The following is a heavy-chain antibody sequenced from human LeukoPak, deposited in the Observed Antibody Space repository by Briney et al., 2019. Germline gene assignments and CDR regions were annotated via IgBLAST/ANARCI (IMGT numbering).Heavy chain of an antibody. D-gene: IGHD4-11*01. CDR3: ARAGTTVTEGLRYYYYGMDV. V-gene: IGHV3-21*01. CDR2: ISSSSSYI. J-gene: IGHJ6*02. CDR1: GFTFSSYS. Sequence: GGSLRLSCAASGFTFSSYSMNWVRQAPGKGLEWVSSISSSSSYIYYADSVKGRFTISRDNAKNSLYLQMNSLRAEDTAVYYCARAGTTVTEGLRYYYYGMDVWGQGTTVTVSS.